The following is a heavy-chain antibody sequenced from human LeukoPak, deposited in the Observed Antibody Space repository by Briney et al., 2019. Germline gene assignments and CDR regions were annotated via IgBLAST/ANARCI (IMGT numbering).Heavy chain of an antibody. J-gene: IGHJ4*02. D-gene: IGHD3-3*01. CDR3: AKPVTIFGVVAGDFFDY. CDR1: GFTFSSYA. V-gene: IGHV3-23*01. Sequence: GGSLRLSCAASGFTFSSYAMSWVRQAPGKGLEWVSAISGSGGSTYYADSVKGRFTISRDNSKNTLYLQMNSLRAEDTAVYYCAKPVTIFGVVAGDFFDYWGQGTLVTVSS. CDR2: ISGSGGST.